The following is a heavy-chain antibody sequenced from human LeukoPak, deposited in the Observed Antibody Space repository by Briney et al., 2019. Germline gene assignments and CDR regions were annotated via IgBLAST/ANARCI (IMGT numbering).Heavy chain of an antibody. V-gene: IGHV4-59*12. CDR1: GGSISSYY. J-gene: IGHJ4*02. D-gene: IGHD5-24*01. CDR2: IYYSGST. Sequence: SETLSLTCTVSGGSISSYYWSWIRQPPGKGLEWIGYIYYSGSTNYNPSLKSRVTISVDTSKNQFSLKLSSVTAADTAVYYCAREMRGRPVEMATIAFDYWGQGTLVTVSS. CDR3: AREMRGRPVEMATIAFDY.